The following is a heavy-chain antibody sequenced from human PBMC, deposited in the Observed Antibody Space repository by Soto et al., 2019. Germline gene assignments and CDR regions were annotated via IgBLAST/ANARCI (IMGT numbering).Heavy chain of an antibody. CDR2: IRGKADSYTT. CDR1: GFIFADSA. V-gene: IGHV3-73*02. J-gene: IGHJ3*01. CDR3: TIEAGTAATGEAFDV. Sequence: EVQLVESGGALVQPGGSLKLACAASGFIFADSAFHWVRQASGKGLEWVGRIRGKADSYTTSYAASVKGRFTISRDDSENTAYSQMNNLKTEDKALYYCTIEAGTAATGEAFDVWGQGTMVTVSS. D-gene: IGHD6-13*01.